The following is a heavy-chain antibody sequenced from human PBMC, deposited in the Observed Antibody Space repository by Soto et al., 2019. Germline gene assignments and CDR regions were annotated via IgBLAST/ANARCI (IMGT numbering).Heavy chain of an antibody. V-gene: IGHV5-51*01. D-gene: IGHD3-22*01. CDR2: IYPGDSDA. CDR3: ANPIGYYYDSSGSGMDV. Sequence: GESLKISCQGSGYSFSTYWIGWVRQVPGKGLEWMGIIYPGDSDARYSPSFQGQVTFSADKSINTAYLQWSSLEASDTAVYYCANPIGYYYDSSGSGMDVWGQGTTVTVSS. CDR1: GYSFSTYW. J-gene: IGHJ6*02.